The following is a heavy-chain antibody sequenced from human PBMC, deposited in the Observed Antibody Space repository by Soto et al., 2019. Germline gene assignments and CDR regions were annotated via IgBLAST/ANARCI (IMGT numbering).Heavy chain of an antibody. CDR1: GGSFSGYY. Sequence: SETLSLTCAVYGGSFSGYYWSWIRQPPGKGLEWIGEINHSGSTNYNPSLKSRVTISVDTSKNQFSLKLSSVTAADTAVYYCARGFGDYDILTGYSRVYYYGMAVWAQGTTVTVS. J-gene: IGHJ6*02. CDR3: ARGFGDYDILTGYSRVYYYGMAV. D-gene: IGHD3-9*01. V-gene: IGHV4-34*01. CDR2: INHSGST.